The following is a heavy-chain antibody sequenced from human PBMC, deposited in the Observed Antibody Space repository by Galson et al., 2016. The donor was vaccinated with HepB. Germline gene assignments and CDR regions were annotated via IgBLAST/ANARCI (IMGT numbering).Heavy chain of an antibody. J-gene: IGHJ4*02. CDR3: ARGGLRFLNWLSDEYDH. D-gene: IGHD3-3*01. CDR2: INHGGST. V-gene: IGHV4-34*01. Sequence: LTCAVQGGSFSGYYWNWIRQTPGKGFEWIGEINHGGSTNYNPSLKSRVTISIDTSRNQFSLNLTSVTAADTAVYYCARGGLRFLNWLSDEYDHWGQGTLVTVSS. CDR1: GGSFSGYY.